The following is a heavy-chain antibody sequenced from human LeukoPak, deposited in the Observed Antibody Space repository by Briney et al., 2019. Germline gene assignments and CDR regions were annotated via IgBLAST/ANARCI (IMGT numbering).Heavy chain of an antibody. CDR3: AKGTRSSWYGLDYFDY. D-gene: IGHD6-13*01. CDR1: GFTFSSYA. J-gene: IGHJ4*02. CDR2: ISGSGGST. V-gene: IGHV3-23*01. Sequence: GGSLRLSCAASGFTFSSYAMSWVRQAPGKGLEWVSAISGSGGSTYYADSVKGRFTISRDNSKNTLYLQMNSLRAEDTAVYYCAKGTRSSWYGLDYFDYWGQGTLGTVSS.